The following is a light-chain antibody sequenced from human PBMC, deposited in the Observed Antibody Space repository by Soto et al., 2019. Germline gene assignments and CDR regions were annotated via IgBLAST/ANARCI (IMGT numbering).Light chain of an antibody. J-gene: IGKJ1*01. CDR1: QSVNSNY. CDR2: DAS. V-gene: IGKV3-20*01. Sequence: EIVLTQSPGTLSLSPGERATLSCRASQSVNSNYLAWYRRKPGQAPSLLIYDASTRATGIPGRFSGSGSGTDFTLTITRLEPEDFAVYYWQQYGSSPPTFGQGTKVEIK. CDR3: QQYGSSPPT.